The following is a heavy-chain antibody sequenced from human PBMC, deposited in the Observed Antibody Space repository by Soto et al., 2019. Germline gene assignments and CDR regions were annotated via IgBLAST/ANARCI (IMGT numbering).Heavy chain of an antibody. CDR3: VRGGRGAAAGVDE. J-gene: IGHJ4*02. V-gene: IGHV4-59*01. Sequence: PSETMSLTCTVSGGSISSYYWSWIRQPPGKGLEWIGYIYYSGSTNYNPSLKSRVTISVDTSKNQFSLKLSSVTAADTAVYYCVRGGRGAAAGVDEWGQGTLVTVSS. CDR1: GGSISSYY. D-gene: IGHD6-13*01. CDR2: IYYSGST.